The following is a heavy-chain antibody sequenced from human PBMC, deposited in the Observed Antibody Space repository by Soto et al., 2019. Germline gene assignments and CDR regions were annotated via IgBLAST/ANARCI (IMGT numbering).Heavy chain of an antibody. V-gene: IGHV5-51*01. D-gene: IGHD2-15*01. Sequence: GESLKISCTGSRYSFSTYWIGWVRQRPGKGLEWMGIFSPRDSYARYSPTFNGQVTFSADKSINTAYLQWSSLRASDTAIYFCARGQTVFYPSGGHFPFASWGKGPLFTVPS. CDR3: ARGQTVFYPSGGHFPFAS. CDR2: FSPRDSYA. CDR1: RYSFSTYW. J-gene: IGHJ4*02.